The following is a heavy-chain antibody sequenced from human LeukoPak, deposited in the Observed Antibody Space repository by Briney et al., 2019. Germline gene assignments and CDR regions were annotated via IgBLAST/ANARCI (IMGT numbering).Heavy chain of an antibody. D-gene: IGHD3-3*01. CDR2: IYTSGST. CDR1: GGSISSGSYY. J-gene: IGHJ5*02. V-gene: IGHV4-61*02. Sequence: SETLSLTCTVSGGSISSGSYYWSWIRQPAGKGLKWIGRIYTSGSTNYNPSLKSRVTISVDTSKNQFSLKLSSVTAADTAVYCCASSFWSGYYTGTNWFDLWGQGTLVTVSS. CDR3: ASSFWSGYYTGTNWFDL.